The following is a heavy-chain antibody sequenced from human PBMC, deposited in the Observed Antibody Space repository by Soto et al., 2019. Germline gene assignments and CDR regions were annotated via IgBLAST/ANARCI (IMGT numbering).Heavy chain of an antibody. CDR3: ARELRVEAG. CDR2: INGDGSST. J-gene: IGHJ4*02. CDR1: GFTFSNNW. Sequence: EVQLVESGGGLVQPGGSLRLTCAASGFTFSNNWMHWVRQAPGKGLVWVSRINGDGSSTAYADAVKGRFTISRDNAKNTLYLQMDSLRAEDTAVYYCARELRVEAGWGQGTLVTVSS. V-gene: IGHV3-74*01. D-gene: IGHD6-13*01.